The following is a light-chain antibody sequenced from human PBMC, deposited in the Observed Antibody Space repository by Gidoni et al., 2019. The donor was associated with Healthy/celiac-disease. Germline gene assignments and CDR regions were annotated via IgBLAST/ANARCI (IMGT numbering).Light chain of an antibody. J-gene: IGKJ4*01. CDR3: QQYNSYPLT. Sequence: QKPGKAPKLLIYKASSLESGVPSRFSGSGSGTEFTLTISSLQPDDFATYYCQQYNSYPLTFXGXTKVXIK. CDR2: KAS. V-gene: IGKV1-5*03.